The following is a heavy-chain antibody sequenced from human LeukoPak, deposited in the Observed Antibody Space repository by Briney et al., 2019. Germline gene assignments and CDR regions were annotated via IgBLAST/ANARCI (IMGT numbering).Heavy chain of an antibody. D-gene: IGHD6-25*01. CDR3: ARGRRSSGQRLDY. CDR1: GGSFSGYY. J-gene: IGHJ4*02. Sequence: SETLPLTCAVYGGSFSGYYWSWIRQPPGKGLEWIGEINHSGSTNYNPSLKSRVSISVDTSKNQFSLKLNSVTAADTAVYYCARGRRSSGQRLDYWGQGTLVTVSS. CDR2: INHSGST. V-gene: IGHV4-34*01.